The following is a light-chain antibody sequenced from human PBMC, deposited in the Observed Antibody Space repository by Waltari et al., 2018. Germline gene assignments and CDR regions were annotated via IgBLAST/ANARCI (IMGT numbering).Light chain of an antibody. CDR1: SSDVGGYEY. Sequence: QSALTQPASVSGSPGQSITIPCTGTSSDVGGYEYVSWFQQPPGKAPKVMIYGVSNRPSGVSDRFSASKSGVTASLTISGLQAEDEADYYCSSYTSSNTFVFGTGTKVTVL. CDR2: GVS. V-gene: IGLV2-14*01. J-gene: IGLJ1*01. CDR3: SSYTSSNTFV.